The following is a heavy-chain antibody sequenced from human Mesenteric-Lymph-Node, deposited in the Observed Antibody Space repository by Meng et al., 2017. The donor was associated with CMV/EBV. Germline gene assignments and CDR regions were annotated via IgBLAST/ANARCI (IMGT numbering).Heavy chain of an antibody. V-gene: IGHV3-23*01. J-gene: IGHJ1*01. CDR1: SYA. CDR3: ASLGKTGPQFGASWYLEYFQH. D-gene: IGHD6-13*01. Sequence: SYAMGLGRQVPGKGLGWVSGISSGGDYTYIADSVKGRFTFSRDNSKNTLYVQMNSLRLEDTAVYYCASLGKTGPQFGASWYLEYFQHWGQGALVTVSS. CDR2: ISSGGDYT.